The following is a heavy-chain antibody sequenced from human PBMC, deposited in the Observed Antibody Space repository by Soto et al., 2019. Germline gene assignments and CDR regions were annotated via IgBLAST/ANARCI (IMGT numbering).Heavy chain of an antibody. CDR2: IYYSGST. Sequence: PSETLSLTCTVSGGSISSGGYYWSWIRQHPGKGLEWIGYIYYSGSTYYNPSLKSRVTISVDTSKNQFSLKLSSVTAADTAVYYCAREDYDSSGSCFDYWGQGTLVTVSS. V-gene: IGHV4-31*03. J-gene: IGHJ4*02. D-gene: IGHD3-22*01. CDR1: GGSISSGGYY. CDR3: AREDYDSSGSCFDY.